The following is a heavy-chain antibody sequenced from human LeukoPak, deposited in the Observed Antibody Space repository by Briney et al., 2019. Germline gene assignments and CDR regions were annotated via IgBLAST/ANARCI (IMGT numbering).Heavy chain of an antibody. CDR3: ARDLKSYQPDI. Sequence: ASVKVSCKSSGYTFTGYYMRWVRQAPGQGLEWMGWINPNSGGTNYAQKFQGRVTMTRDTSISTAYMELSRLRSDDTAVYYCARDLKSYQPDIWGQGTMVTVSS. J-gene: IGHJ3*02. CDR1: GYTFTGYY. CDR2: INPNSGGT. D-gene: IGHD2-2*01. V-gene: IGHV1-2*02.